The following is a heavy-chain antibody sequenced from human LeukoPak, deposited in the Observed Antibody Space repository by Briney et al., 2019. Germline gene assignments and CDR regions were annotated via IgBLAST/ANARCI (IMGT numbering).Heavy chain of an antibody. CDR2: IRHDGNSK. CDR1: GFIFNTYD. CDR3: AKGRGYYLDY. V-gene: IGHV3-30*02. Sequence: PGGSLRLSCVASGFIFNTYDMYWVRQAPGKGLEGVTFIRHDGNSKHYADSVKGRFTISRDISKNTVYLQMNSLRHEDTAMYYCAKGRGYYLDYWGQGTLVTVSS. J-gene: IGHJ4*02. D-gene: IGHD3-22*01.